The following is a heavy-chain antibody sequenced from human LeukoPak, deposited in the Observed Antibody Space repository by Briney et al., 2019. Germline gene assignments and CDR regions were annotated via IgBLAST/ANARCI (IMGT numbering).Heavy chain of an antibody. CDR3: AKDSRSRSLTRYYYYGMDV. D-gene: IGHD1-26*01. J-gene: IGHJ6*02. V-gene: IGHV3-43*02. Sequence: GGSLRLSCAASGFTFDEYAMHWVRQAPGEGLEWVSLISGDGGSTHYAESVKGRFTISRDNRKNSLHLQMNSLRTEDTALYYCAKDSRSRSLTRYYYYGMDVWGQGTTVTVSS. CDR2: ISGDGGST. CDR1: GFTFDEYA.